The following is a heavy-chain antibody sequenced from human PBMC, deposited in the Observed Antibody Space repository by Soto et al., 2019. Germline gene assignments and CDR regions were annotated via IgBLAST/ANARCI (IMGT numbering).Heavy chain of an antibody. J-gene: IGHJ4*02. CDR2: IIPIFGTA. CDR1: GGTFSSSS. CDR3: AASYGSGYRAFDY. V-gene: IGHV1-69*13. Sequence: ASVKVSCKASGGTFSSSSISWVRQAPGQGLEWMGGIIPIFGTANYTQKFQGRVTITADESTSTAYMELSSLSSDDTAVYYCAASYGSGYRAFDYWGQGALVTVSS. D-gene: IGHD3-10*01.